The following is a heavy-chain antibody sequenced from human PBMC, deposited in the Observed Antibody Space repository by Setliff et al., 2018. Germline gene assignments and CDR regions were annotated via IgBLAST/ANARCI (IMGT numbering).Heavy chain of an antibody. CDR3: STKGVPGT. CDR1: GFTFSDYY. Sequence: GSLRLSCAASGFTFSDYYMSWIRQTPGKGLEWVAYISRGATSIYYADSVKGRFTISRDDATNSLYLQMNSLRAEDTAVYYCSTKGVPGTGGQGTLVTVSS. CDR2: ISRGATSI. D-gene: IGHD6-19*01. J-gene: IGHJ4*02. V-gene: IGHV3-11*01.